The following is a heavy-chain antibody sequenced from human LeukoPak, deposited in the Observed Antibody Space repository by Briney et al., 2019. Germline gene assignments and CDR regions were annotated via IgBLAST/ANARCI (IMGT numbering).Heavy chain of an antibody. J-gene: IGHJ4*02. CDR3: AREDILTLGIDY. CDR1: GFTFSSYG. V-gene: IGHV3-30*03. D-gene: IGHD3-9*01. CDR2: ISYDGSNK. Sequence: TGRSLRLSCAASGFTFSSYGMHWVRQAPGKGLEWVAVISYDGSNKYYADSVKGRFTISRDNSKNTLYLQMNSLRAEDTAVYYCAREDILTLGIDYWGQGTLVTVSS.